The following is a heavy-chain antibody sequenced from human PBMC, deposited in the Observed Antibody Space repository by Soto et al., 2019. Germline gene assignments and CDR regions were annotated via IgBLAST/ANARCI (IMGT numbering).Heavy chain of an antibody. Sequence: ASVKVSCKASGYTFSSYAMHWVRQAPGQRLEWMGWINAGYGNTKSSQKFQDRVTISRDTSASTAYMELTSLRSEDMAVYYCARDTGDGTFDFWGQGTLVTVSS. CDR3: ARDTGDGTFDF. J-gene: IGHJ4*02. D-gene: IGHD7-27*01. CDR2: INAGYGNT. V-gene: IGHV1-3*01. CDR1: GYTFSSYA.